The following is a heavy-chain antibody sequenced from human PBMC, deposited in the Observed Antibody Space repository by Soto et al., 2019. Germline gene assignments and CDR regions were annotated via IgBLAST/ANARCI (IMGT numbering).Heavy chain of an antibody. D-gene: IGHD3-16*02. V-gene: IGHV4-59*08. CDR1: GGSISSYY. CDR2: IYYSGST. Sequence: QVQLQESGPGLVKPSETLSLTCTVSGGSISSYYWSWIRQPPGKGLEWIGYIYYSGSTNYNPSLKSRVTLSVDTSKNQFSLKLSSVTAADTAVYYCARHEPRGPTFGGVIVGGPEPFDYWGQGTLVTVSS. CDR3: ARHEPRGPTFGGVIVGGPEPFDY. J-gene: IGHJ4*02.